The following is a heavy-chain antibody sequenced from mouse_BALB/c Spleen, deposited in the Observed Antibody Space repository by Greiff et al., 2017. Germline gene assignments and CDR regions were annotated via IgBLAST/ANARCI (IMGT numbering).Heavy chain of an antibody. D-gene: IGHD2-1*01. Sequence: EVKLMESGPGLVKPSQSLSLTCTVTGYSITSDYAWNWIRQFPGNKLEWMGYISYSGSTSYNPSLKSRISITRDTSKNQFFLQLNSVTTEDTATYYCARYPIYYGNYVYAMDYWGQGTSVTVSS. V-gene: IGHV3-2*02. J-gene: IGHJ4*01. CDR1: GYSITSDYA. CDR3: ARYPIYYGNYVYAMDY. CDR2: ISYSGST.